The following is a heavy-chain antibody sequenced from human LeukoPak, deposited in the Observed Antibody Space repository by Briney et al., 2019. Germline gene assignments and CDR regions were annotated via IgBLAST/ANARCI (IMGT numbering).Heavy chain of an antibody. Sequence: GGSLRLSCAASGFSFGNFAMHWVRQAPGKGLEWVVDISYDGSNKYYADSLRGRFTISRDNSKNTLFLQMNSLRAEDSAVYYCVGGYCSTTACSPLDYWGQGTLVTVSS. D-gene: IGHD2-2*01. CDR3: VGGYCSTTACSPLDY. CDR2: ISYDGSNK. J-gene: IGHJ4*02. CDR1: GFSFGNFA. V-gene: IGHV3-30*03.